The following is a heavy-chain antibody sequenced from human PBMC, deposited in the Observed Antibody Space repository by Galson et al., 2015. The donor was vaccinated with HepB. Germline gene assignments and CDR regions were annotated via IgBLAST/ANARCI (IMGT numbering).Heavy chain of an antibody. J-gene: IGHJ6*03. V-gene: IGHV1-46*03. CDR2: INPSGGST. Sequence: SVKVSCKASGYTFTSYYMHWVRQAPGQGLEWMGIINPSGGSTSYAQKFQGRVTMTRDTSTSTVHMELSSLRSEDTAVYYCARRGGKLGYCSSTSCYHYYYYYMDVWGKGTTVTVSS. CDR1: GYTFTSYY. CDR3: ARRGGKLGYCSSTSCYHYYYYYMDV. D-gene: IGHD2-2*01.